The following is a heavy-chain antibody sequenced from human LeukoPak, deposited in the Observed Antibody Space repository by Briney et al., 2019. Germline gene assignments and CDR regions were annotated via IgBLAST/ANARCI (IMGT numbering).Heavy chain of an antibody. CDR3: AKATYSSSWNLYFDY. V-gene: IGHV3-23*01. Sequence: PGGSLRLSCAASGFTFSIYAMSWVRQAPGKGLEWVSTISGSGYSTSYADSVKGRFTISRDNSKDTLFLQLNSLRADDTAVYYCAKATYSSSWNLYFDYWGQGTLVTVSS. J-gene: IGHJ4*02. D-gene: IGHD6-13*01. CDR2: ISGSGYST. CDR1: GFTFSIYA.